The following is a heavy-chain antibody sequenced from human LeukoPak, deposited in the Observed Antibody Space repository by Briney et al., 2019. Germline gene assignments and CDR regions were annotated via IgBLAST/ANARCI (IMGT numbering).Heavy chain of an antibody. D-gene: IGHD3-22*01. CDR3: ARPRGRYYYDSSGYYSGDAFDI. J-gene: IGHJ3*02. V-gene: IGHV3-23*01. CDR1: GFTFSSYA. CDR2: ISGSGGST. Sequence: GGSLRLSCAASGFTFSSYAMSWVRQAPGKGLEWVSAISGSGGSTYYADSVKGRFTISRDNSKNTLYLQMNSLRAEDTAVYYCARPRGRYYYDSSGYYSGDAFDIWGQGTMVTVSS.